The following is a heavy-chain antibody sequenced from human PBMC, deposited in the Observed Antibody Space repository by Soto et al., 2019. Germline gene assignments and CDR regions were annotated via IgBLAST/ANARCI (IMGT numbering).Heavy chain of an antibody. V-gene: IGHV3-53*01. CDR3: AREVFCSSSSCQVRYGMDV. D-gene: IGHD2-2*01. CDR2: VNSGGST. J-gene: IGHJ6*02. CDR1: GFTVSSHY. Sequence: GGSLRLSCAPSGFTVSSHYMSWVRQAPWKGLEWVSVVNSGGSTYYADSVKGRFTISRDHSRNTLYLQMNSLRVEDTAVYYCAREVFCSSSSCQVRYGMDVWGQGTTVTVSS.